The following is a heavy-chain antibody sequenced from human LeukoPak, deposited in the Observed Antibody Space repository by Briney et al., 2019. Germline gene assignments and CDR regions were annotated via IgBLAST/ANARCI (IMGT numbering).Heavy chain of an antibody. D-gene: IGHD3-3*01. Sequence: PGGSLRLSCAASGFAFSSSGMSWVGQAPGKGLEGVANIKLDGSVKDYVDSVKGPFTISRDNAKSSLYLQMNSLRAEDTAVYYCATLEDYYYYVDDWGKGTTVTVSS. CDR1: GFAFSSSG. V-gene: IGHV3-7*01. CDR2: IKLDGSVK. J-gene: IGHJ6*03. CDR3: ATLEDYYYYVDD.